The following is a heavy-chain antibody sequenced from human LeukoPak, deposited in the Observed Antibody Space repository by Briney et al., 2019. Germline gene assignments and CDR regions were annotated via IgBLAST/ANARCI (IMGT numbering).Heavy chain of an antibody. J-gene: IGHJ4*02. CDR2: INHSGST. D-gene: IGHD6-19*01. Sequence: SETLSLTCAVYGGSFSGYYWSWIRQPPGKGLEWIGEINHSGSTNYNPSLKGRVTISVDTSKNQFSLKLSSVTAADTAVYYCARAPRFYSSGWQFTGYYFDYWGQGTLVTVSS. CDR1: GGSFSGYY. CDR3: ARAPRFYSSGWQFTGYYFDY. V-gene: IGHV4-34*01.